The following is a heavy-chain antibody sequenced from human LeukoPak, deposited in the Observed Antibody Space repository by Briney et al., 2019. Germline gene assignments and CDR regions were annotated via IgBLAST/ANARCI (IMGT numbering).Heavy chain of an antibody. J-gene: IGHJ4*02. CDR3: ARDPGARGIGDL. CDR2: ISSSSSTI. Sequence: GGSLRLSCAASGFTFSSYSVNWVRQAPGKGLEWVSYISSSSSTIYYADSVKGRFTISRDNAKNSLYLQMNSLRAEDTAVYYCARDPGARGIGDLGGQGTLVTVSS. D-gene: IGHD2-21*02. V-gene: IGHV3-48*04. CDR1: GFTFSSYS.